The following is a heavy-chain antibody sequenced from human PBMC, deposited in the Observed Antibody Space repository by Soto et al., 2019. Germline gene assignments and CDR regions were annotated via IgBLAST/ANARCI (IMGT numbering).Heavy chain of an antibody. Sequence: PGGSLRLSCAASGFTFSTYPMHWVRQAPGRGLEYVSATSKNGDNTYYADSVKGRFFISRDNSKSTLYLQMGSLGPDDMAIYYCARDESFASGWYTIDYWGQGTLVTVSS. V-gene: IGHV3-64*02. CDR3: ARDESFASGWYTIDY. CDR1: GFTFSTYP. D-gene: IGHD6-19*01. CDR2: TSKNGDNT. J-gene: IGHJ4*02.